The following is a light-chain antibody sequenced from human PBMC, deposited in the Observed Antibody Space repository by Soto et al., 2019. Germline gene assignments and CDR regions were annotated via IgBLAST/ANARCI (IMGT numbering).Light chain of an antibody. CDR3: CSYAGSRTWV. J-gene: IGLJ3*02. Sequence: QSALTQPASVSGSPGQSITISCTGTSRDVGGYNSVSWYQHHPGNAPKLIIFEVDTRPSGVSDRFSGSKSGNTASLTISGLQADDEADYYCCSYAGSRTWVFGGGTKLTVL. V-gene: IGLV2-23*02. CDR2: EVD. CDR1: SRDVGGYNS.